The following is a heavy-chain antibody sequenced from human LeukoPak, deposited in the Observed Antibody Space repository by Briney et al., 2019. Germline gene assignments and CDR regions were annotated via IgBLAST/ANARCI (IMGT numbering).Heavy chain of an antibody. V-gene: IGHV1-2*02. J-gene: IGHJ6*03. Sequence: ASVKVSCKASGYTFTGYYMHWVRQAPGQGLEWMGWINPNSGGTNYAQKFQGRVTMTRDTSISTAYMELSRLRSDDTAVYYCAREAGDDLGNDGGIDYYYMDVWGKGTTVTVSS. D-gene: IGHD1-1*01. CDR3: AREAGDDLGNDGGIDYYYMDV. CDR1: GYTFTGYY. CDR2: INPNSGGT.